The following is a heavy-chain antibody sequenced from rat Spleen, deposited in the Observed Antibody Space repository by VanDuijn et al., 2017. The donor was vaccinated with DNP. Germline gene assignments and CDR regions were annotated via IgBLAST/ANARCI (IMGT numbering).Heavy chain of an antibody. Sequence: EVQLQESGSGLVKPPQSLSLTCSVTGYSITSNYWGWIRKFPGNKMEYIGHISYIGSTNYNPSLKRRISITRDTSKNHFFLHLNSVTTEDTATYYSASWTRYFDYWGQGAMVTVSS. J-gene: IGHJ2*01. V-gene: IGHV3-1*01. D-gene: IGHD1-7*01. CDR2: ISYIGST. CDR1: GYSITSNY. CDR3: ASWTRYFDY.